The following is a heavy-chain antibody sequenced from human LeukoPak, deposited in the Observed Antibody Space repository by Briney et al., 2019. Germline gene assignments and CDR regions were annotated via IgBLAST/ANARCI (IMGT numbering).Heavy chain of an antibody. D-gene: IGHD3-16*01. V-gene: IGHV3-48*02. CDR2: ISGTSNTI. CDR3: ARKGGGIIDY. Sequence: GGSLRLSCAASGFTFSSYTMNWVRQAPGKGLGWVSIISGTSNTIYYADPVKGRFTISRDNAKNSLYLQMNSLRDEDTAVYYCARKGGGIIDYWGQGTLVTVSS. J-gene: IGHJ4*02. CDR1: GFTFSSYT.